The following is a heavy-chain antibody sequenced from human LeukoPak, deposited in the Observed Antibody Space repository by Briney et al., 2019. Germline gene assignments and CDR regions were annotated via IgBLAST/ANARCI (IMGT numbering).Heavy chain of an antibody. Sequence: PGGSLRLSCAASGFTFSSYWMSWVRQAPGKGLEWVANIKQDGSEKYYVDSVKGRFTISRDNAKNSLYLQMNSLRAEDTAVYYCARALGYCSSTSCYTSSYYYYGMDVWGQGTTVTVSS. V-gene: IGHV3-7*01. D-gene: IGHD2-2*02. CDR1: GFTFSSYW. J-gene: IGHJ6*02. CDR2: IKQDGSEK. CDR3: ARALGYCSSTSCYTSSYYYYGMDV.